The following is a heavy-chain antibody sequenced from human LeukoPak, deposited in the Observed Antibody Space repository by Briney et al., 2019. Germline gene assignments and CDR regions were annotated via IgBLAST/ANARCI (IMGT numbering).Heavy chain of an antibody. V-gene: IGHV4-39*01. CDR1: GGSIRSSNYY. CDR3: ARLFYYDSSGPPS. CDR2: IYYSGST. J-gene: IGHJ5*02. D-gene: IGHD3-22*01. Sequence: PSETLSLTCNVFGGSIRSSNYYWGWIRQPPGKGLEWIGSIYYSGSTYYNPSLKSRVTISVDTSNNQFSLKVRSATATDTAVYYCARLFYYDSSGPPSWGQGTQVTVSS.